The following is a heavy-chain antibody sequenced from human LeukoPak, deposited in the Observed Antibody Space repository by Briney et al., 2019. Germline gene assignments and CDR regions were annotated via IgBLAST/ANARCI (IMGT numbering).Heavy chain of an antibody. CDR3: ARRYGDYPVGY. D-gene: IGHD4-17*01. CDR1: GFTFSSYS. J-gene: IGHJ4*02. V-gene: IGHV3-21*01. CDR2: ISSSSSYI. Sequence: GGSLRLSCAASGFTFSSYSMNWVRQAPGKGLEWVSSISSSSSYIYYAVSVKGRFTISRDNAKNSLYLQMNSLRAEDTAVYYCARRYGDYPVGYWGQGTLVTVSS.